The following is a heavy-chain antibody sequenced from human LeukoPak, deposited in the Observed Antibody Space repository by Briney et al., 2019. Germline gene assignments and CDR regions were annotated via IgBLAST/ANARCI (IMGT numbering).Heavy chain of an antibody. D-gene: IGHD3-16*01. CDR1: GFTFSSHW. Sequence: GGSLRLSCAASGFTFSSHWMNWVRQAPGKGLEWVANVKEDGSEKDYVDSVKGRFTISRDNAKNSLYLQMDSLRAEDTAVYYCARDRIGGEEYWGQGTLVTVSS. J-gene: IGHJ4*02. V-gene: IGHV3-7*01. CDR2: VKEDGSEK. CDR3: ARDRIGGEEY.